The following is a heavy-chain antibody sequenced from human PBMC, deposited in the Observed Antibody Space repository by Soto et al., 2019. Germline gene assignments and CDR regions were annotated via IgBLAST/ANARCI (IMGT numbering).Heavy chain of an antibody. CDR1: GGSISSYY. CDR3: ARGRRGSGWAWGLDYYAGMDV. D-gene: IGHD6-19*01. V-gene: IGHV4-59*01. CDR2: IYYSWST. Sequence: QMQLQESGPGLVKPSETLSLTCTVSGGSISSYYWRWIRQPPVQGLDWIGYIYYSWSTNYNTSLMSRVTLSVDTSKNQLSLKLGSVTAADAAVYECARGRRGSGWAWGLDYYAGMDVWVQGTTFTVSS. J-gene: IGHJ6*02.